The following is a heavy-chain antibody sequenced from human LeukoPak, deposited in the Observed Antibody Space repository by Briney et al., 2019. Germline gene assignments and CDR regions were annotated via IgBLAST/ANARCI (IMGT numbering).Heavy chain of an antibody. CDR3: ARDGRLDGYNGIVDN. V-gene: IGHV3-74*01. J-gene: IGHJ4*02. CDR2: IKSNGRTT. Sequence: GGSLRLSCAASGLTFSNYWMHWVRQAPGKGLVWVSGIKSNGRTTSYADSVKGRFTISRDNAKNTLYLQMNSLRVEDTAVYYCARDGRLDGYNGIVDNWGQGTLVAVSS. D-gene: IGHD5-24*01. CDR1: GLTFSNYW.